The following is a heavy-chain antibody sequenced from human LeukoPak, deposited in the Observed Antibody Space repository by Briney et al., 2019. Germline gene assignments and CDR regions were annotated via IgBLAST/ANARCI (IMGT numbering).Heavy chain of an antibody. J-gene: IGHJ4*02. D-gene: IGHD2-15*01. V-gene: IGHV3-21*01. CDR2: ISSSSYI. CDR3: ARGRYCSGGSCYSDFDY. Sequence: PGGSLRLSCAASGFTFSSYSTNWVRQAPGKGLEWVSSISSSSYIYYADSVKGRFTISRDNAKNSLYLQMNSLRAEDTAVYYCARGRYCSGGSCYSDFDYWGQGTLVTVSS. CDR1: GFTFSSYS.